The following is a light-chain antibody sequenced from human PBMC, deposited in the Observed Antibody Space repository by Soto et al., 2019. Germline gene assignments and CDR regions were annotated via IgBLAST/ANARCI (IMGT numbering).Light chain of an antibody. CDR1: QNIGNY. J-gene: IGKJ2*01. Sequence: DIQMTQSPSSLSAYVGDRVTITCRASQNIGNYLNWYQQKPGNGPKFLIYGASNLQSGVPSRYRGSRSGTEFILTISSLQPEDFATYYCQQSYSAPYTFGQGTKLEIK. CDR3: QQSYSAPYT. CDR2: GAS. V-gene: IGKV1-39*01.